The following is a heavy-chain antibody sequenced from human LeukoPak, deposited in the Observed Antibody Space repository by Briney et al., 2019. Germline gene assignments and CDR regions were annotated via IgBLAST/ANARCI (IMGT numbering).Heavy chain of an antibody. CDR2: ISGSGST. V-gene: IGHV3-23*01. D-gene: IGHD3-16*01. CDR3: AKDIRGKLGVFDY. J-gene: IGHJ4*02. Sequence: GGSLRLSCAASGFTFSSYAMSWVRQAPGKGLEWVSAISGSGSTYYADSVKGRFTISRDNSKNTLYLQMNSLRAEDTAVYYCAKDIRGKLGVFDYWGQGTLVTVSS. CDR1: GFTFSSYA.